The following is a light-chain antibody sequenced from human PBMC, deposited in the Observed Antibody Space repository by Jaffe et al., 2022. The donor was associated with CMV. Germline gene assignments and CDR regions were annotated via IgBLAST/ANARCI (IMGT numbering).Light chain of an antibody. CDR2: TAS. CDR1: QDISSW. CDR3: QQVNTYPRT. J-gene: IGKJ1*01. V-gene: IGKV1-12*01. Sequence: DIQMTQSPSSVSASVGDRVTITCRASQDISSWLAWYRQKPGKAPELLIYTASTLQIGVPSRFSGSGSGTDFTLTISSLQPEDFATYYCQQVNTYPRTFGQGTKVEIK.